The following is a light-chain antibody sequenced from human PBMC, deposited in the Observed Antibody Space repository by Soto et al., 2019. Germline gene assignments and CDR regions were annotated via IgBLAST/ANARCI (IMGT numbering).Light chain of an antibody. Sequence: EIVLTQSPATLSLSPGERATLSCRASQSVRSYLAWFQQKPGQAPRPLMYDVSKRATGIPARFSGSGSGTDFTLTISSLEPDDFAVYYCKQCSNWHLTLAQGTRPEIK. J-gene: IGKJ5*01. CDR3: KQCSNWHLT. CDR1: QSVRSY. CDR2: DVS. V-gene: IGKV3-11*01.